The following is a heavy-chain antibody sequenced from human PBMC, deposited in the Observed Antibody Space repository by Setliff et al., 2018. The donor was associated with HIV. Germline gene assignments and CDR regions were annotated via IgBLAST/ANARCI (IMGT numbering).Heavy chain of an antibody. V-gene: IGHV4-59*01. CDR1: GGSIRSFY. Sequence: SETLSLTCTVSGGSIRSFYWSWIRQPPGKGLEWIGYIFYSGTTNYSPSLNSRATISVDTSKNSFSLRLSSVTAADTAVYYCARVNALIRAPFDYWGQGALVTVSS. CDR2: IFYSGTT. J-gene: IGHJ4*02. CDR3: ARVNALIRAPFDY.